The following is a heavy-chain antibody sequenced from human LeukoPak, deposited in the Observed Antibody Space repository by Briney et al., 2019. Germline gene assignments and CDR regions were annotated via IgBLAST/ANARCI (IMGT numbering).Heavy chain of an antibody. CDR2: ISASRGIK. V-gene: IGHV3-23*01. CDR1: GFSFGNHH. J-gene: IGHJ6*02. CDR3: VKVIVTTISYWYGMDV. Sequence: PGGSLRLSCAASGFSFGNHHMIWVRQAPGKGLEGVSSISASRGIKYYADSVEGRFIISRDYSKNTLYLQMNSLRAEDTAVYYCVKVIVTTISYWYGMDVWGQGTTVTVS. D-gene: IGHD5-12*01.